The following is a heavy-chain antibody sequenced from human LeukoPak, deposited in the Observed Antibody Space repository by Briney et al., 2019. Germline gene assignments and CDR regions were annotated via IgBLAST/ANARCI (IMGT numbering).Heavy chain of an antibody. Sequence: ASVKVSCKASGGSFSTYAISWVRQAPGQRLEWMGGIIPIHSTANYAQRLQGRVTITAEESTKTAYMELRSLRSEDTAVYYCARGREEGAGNAVTYYYFMDVWGQGTTVTVSS. CDR3: ARGREEGAGNAVTYYYFMDV. V-gene: IGHV1-69*01. CDR1: GGSFSTYA. J-gene: IGHJ6*03. D-gene: IGHD4-23*01. CDR2: IIPIHSTA.